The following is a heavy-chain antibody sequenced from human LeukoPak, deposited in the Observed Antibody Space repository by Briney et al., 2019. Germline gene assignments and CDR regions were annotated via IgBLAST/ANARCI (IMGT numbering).Heavy chain of an antibody. D-gene: IGHD6-13*01. V-gene: IGHV3-23*01. CDR2: ISGSGDST. J-gene: IGHJ4*02. CDR1: GFTFGSYA. Sequence: GGSLRLSCAASGFTFGSYAMSWVRQAPGKGLEWVSAISGSGDSTYYGDSVKGRFTISRDNSKNTLYLQMNSLRAEDTAVYYCAKTRPLDSSSWSHGDYWGQGTLVTVSS. CDR3: AKTRPLDSSSWSHGDY.